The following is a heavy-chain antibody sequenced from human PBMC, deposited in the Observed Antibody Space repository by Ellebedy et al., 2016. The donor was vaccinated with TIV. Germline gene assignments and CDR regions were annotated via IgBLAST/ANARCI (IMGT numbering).Heavy chain of an antibody. V-gene: IGHV5-51*01. CDR2: IYPDDSDI. J-gene: IGHJ4*02. Sequence: GESLKISCKGSGYNYTNYWIGWVRQMPGKGLEWMGIIYPDDSDIRYSPSFQGRVSISADKSINTAYLQWSSLKASDTAMYFCARLGRVGITTGMIDFWGQGTLVTVSS. CDR1: GYNYTNYW. D-gene: IGHD3-16*01. CDR3: ARLGRVGITTGMIDF.